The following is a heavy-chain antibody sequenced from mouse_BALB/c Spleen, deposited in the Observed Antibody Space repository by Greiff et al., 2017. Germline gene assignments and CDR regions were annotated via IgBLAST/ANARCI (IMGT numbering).Heavy chain of an antibody. J-gene: IGHJ3*01. Sequence: EVQGVESGGGLVQPKGSLKLSCAASGFTFNTYAMNWVRQAPGKGLEWVARIRSKSNNYATYYADSVKDRFTISRDDSQSMLYLQMNNLKTEDTAMYYCTATSWFAYWGQGTLVTVSA. CDR3: TATSWFAY. CDR1: GFTFNTYA. V-gene: IGHV10-1*02. CDR2: IRSKSNNYAT. D-gene: IGHD1-2*01.